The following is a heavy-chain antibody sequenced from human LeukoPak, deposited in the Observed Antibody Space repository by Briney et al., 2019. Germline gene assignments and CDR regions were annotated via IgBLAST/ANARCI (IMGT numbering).Heavy chain of an antibody. CDR2: IYYSGST. V-gene: IGHV4-59*08. Sequence: PSETLSLTCTVSGGSISSYYWSWIRQPPGKGLEWIGYIYYSGSTNYNPSLKSRVTISVDTSKNQFSLKLSSVTAADTAVYYCARGQHLYSSSWKGWFDPWGQGTLVTVSS. CDR3: ARGQHLYSSSWKGWFDP. CDR1: GGSISSYY. J-gene: IGHJ5*02. D-gene: IGHD6-13*01.